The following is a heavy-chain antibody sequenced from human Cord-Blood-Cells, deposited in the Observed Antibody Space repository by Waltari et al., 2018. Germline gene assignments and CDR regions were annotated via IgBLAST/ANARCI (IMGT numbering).Heavy chain of an antibody. CDR2: IYYSGST. J-gene: IGHJ4*02. CDR1: CGSISSHY. D-gene: IGHD5-12*01. Sequence: QVQLQESGPGLVKPSETLSLTCTVSCGSISSHYWSWIRQPPGKGLEWIGYIYYSGSTNYNPSLKSRVTISVDTSKNQFSLKLSSVTAADTAVYYCARSVEMATIFDYWGQGTLVTVSS. CDR3: ARSVEMATIFDY. V-gene: IGHV4-59*11.